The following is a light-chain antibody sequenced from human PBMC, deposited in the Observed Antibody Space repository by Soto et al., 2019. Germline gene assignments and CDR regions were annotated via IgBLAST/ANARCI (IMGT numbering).Light chain of an antibody. Sequence: ESRLTQSPGPLTKTPGERATLSCRASQSVSSSYLAWYQQKPGQAPRLLIYGASSRATGIPDRFSGSGSGTDFTLTISRLEPEDFAVYYCQQYGSSPPLTFGQGTKVDIK. CDR3: QQYGSSPPLT. CDR2: GAS. J-gene: IGKJ1*01. CDR1: QSVSSSY. V-gene: IGKV3-20*01.